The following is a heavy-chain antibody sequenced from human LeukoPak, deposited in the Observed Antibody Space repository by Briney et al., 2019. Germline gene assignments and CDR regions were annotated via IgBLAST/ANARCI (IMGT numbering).Heavy chain of an antibody. J-gene: IGHJ4*02. CDR2: IRSKANSYAT. CDR3: TAQLGHCSGGSCYG. V-gene: IGHV3-73*01. Sequence: TGGSLRLSCAASGFTFSGSAMHWVRQASGKGLEWVGRIRSKANSYATAYAASVKGRFTISRDDSKNTAYLQMNSLKTEDTAVYYCTAQLGHCSGGSCYGWGQGTLVTVSS. CDR1: GFTFSGSA. D-gene: IGHD2-15*01.